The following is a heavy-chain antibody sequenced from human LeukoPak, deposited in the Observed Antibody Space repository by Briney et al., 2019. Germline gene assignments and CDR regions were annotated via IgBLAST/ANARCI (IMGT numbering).Heavy chain of an antibody. D-gene: IGHD1-1*01. Sequence: GGSLRLSCAASGFTFSSYSMNWVRQAPGKGLEWVSNLYNDAFDSATHYADSVKGRFTISRDNSKKTLYLQMNSLRVEDTAIYYCAREGLERHGSFDYWGQGTLVTVSS. V-gene: IGHV3-23*03. CDR2: LYNDAFDSAT. CDR3: AREGLERHGSFDY. CDR1: GFTFSSYS. J-gene: IGHJ4*02.